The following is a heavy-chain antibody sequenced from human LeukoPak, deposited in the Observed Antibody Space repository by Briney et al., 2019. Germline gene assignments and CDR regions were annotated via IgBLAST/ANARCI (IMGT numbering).Heavy chain of an antibody. Sequence: SVKVSCRASGGTFSSYAISWVRQAPGQGLEWMGGIIPIFGTANYAQKFQGRVTITTDESTSTAYMELSSLRSEDTAVYYCARELLQLVAGTPGNWFDPWGQGTLVTVSS. CDR3: ARELLQLVAGTPGNWFDP. D-gene: IGHD6-19*01. CDR1: GGTFSSYA. CDR2: IIPIFGTA. V-gene: IGHV1-69*05. J-gene: IGHJ5*02.